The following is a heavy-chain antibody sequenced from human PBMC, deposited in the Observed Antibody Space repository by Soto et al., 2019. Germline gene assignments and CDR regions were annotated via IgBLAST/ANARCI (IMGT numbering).Heavy chain of an antibody. CDR1: GFALGRYG. J-gene: IGHJ6*02. D-gene: IGHD6-13*01. CDR3: ARNTLSAAGSDHYGLDA. CDR2: VSPNGQGI. V-gene: IGHV3-23*01. Sequence: EVQLLESGGGLVQPGGSLRLSCAASGFALGRYGMSWVRQAPGKGLEWVSAVSPNGQGIYYADSVRGRFTISRDFSKNTVFLHMDSLRAEDTAVYYCARNTLSAAGSDHYGLDAWGRGTTVAVSS.